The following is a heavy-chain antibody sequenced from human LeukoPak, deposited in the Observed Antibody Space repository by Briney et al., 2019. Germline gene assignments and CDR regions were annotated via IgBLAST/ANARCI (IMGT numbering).Heavy chain of an antibody. CDR1: GFTFSSYG. V-gene: IGHV3-23*01. CDR3: AKAALLWFGELYSYYYYMAV. CDR2: ISGSGGST. D-gene: IGHD3-10*01. Sequence: GGSLRLSRAASGFTFSSYGMSWVRQAPGKGLEWVSAISGSGGSTYYADSVKGRFTISRDNSKNTLYLQMNSLRAEDTAVYYCAKAALLWFGELYSYYYYMAVWGKGTTVTISS. J-gene: IGHJ6*03.